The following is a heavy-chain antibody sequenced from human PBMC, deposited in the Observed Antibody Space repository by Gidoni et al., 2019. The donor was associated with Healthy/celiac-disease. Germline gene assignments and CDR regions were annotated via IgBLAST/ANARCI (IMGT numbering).Heavy chain of an antibody. CDR1: GGSISRYY. J-gene: IGHJ4*02. Sequence: QVQLQESGPGLVKPSETLSLTCTVSGGSISRYYWSWIRQPPGKGLEWIGYIYYSGSTNYNPSLKSRVTISVDTSKNQFSLKLSSVTAADTAVYYCARDYGGNLDYWGQGTLVTVSS. V-gene: IGHV4-59*01. D-gene: IGHD2-15*01. CDR3: ARDYGGNLDY. CDR2: IYYSGST.